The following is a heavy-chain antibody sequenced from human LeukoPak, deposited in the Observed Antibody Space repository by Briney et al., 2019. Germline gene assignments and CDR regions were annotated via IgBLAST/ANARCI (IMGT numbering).Heavy chain of an antibody. Sequence: GGSLRLSCAASGFTFSSYGMHWVRQAPGKGLEWVAFIRYDGSNKYYADSVKGRFTISRDNSKNTLYLQMNSLRAEDTAVYYCARDQTYCSGGSCYSGGHDYWGQGTLVTVSS. CDR3: ARDQTYCSGGSCYSGGHDY. D-gene: IGHD2-15*01. J-gene: IGHJ4*02. V-gene: IGHV3-30*02. CDR1: GFTFSSYG. CDR2: IRYDGSNK.